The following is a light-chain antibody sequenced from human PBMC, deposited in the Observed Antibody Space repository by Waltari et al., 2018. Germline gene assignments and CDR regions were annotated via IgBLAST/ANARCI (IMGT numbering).Light chain of an antibody. CDR3: STWYDSLSCAL. CDR2: NDD. J-gene: IGLJ2*01. CDR1: RSNIGSNT. V-gene: IGLV1-44*01. Sequence: QSILTQPPSASGPPGQRVTIPCSGRRSNIGSNTVNWYQQLPRTAPTLLIHNDDQRPSSVPDRFSGSRSGTSASLAISGLQSEDEAVYYCSTWYDSLSCALFGGGTKLTVL.